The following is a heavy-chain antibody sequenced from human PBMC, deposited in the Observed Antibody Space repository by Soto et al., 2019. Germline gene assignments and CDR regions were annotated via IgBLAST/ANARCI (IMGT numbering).Heavy chain of an antibody. D-gene: IGHD1-1*01. CDR3: AKARTAARLEGYYYYMDV. Sequence: GGSLRLSCAASGFTFSSYAMSWVRQAPGKGLEWVSAISGSGGSTYYADSVKGRFTISRDNSKNTLYLQMNSLRAEDTAVYYCAKARTAARLEGYYYYMDVWGKGTTVTVSS. CDR1: GFTFSSYA. CDR2: ISGSGGST. V-gene: IGHV3-23*01. J-gene: IGHJ6*03.